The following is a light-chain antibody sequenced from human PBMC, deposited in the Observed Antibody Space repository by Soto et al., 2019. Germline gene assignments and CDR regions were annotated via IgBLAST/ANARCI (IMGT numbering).Light chain of an antibody. J-gene: IGKJ1*01. Sequence: EIVMTQSPATLSVSPGERATLSCRASQSVYNNLAWYQQKPRQAPRLLIYGASTRATGIPARFSGSGAGTEFTLTISSLQSEDFAVYFCQQYNNWPITFGQGTKVDIK. V-gene: IGKV3-15*01. CDR3: QQYNNWPIT. CDR1: QSVYNN. CDR2: GAS.